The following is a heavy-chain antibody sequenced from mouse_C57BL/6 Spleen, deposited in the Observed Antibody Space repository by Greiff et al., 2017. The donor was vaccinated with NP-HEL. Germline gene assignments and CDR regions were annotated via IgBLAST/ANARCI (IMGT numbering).Heavy chain of an antibody. CDR1: GYAFSSSW. D-gene: IGHD1-1*01. Sequence: VKLLESGPELVKPGASVKISCKASGYAFSSSWMNWVKQRPGKGLEWIGRIYPGDGDTNYNGKFKGKATLTADKSSSTAYMQLSSLTSEDSAVYFCARSRGSSYDYAMDYWGQGTSVTVSS. CDR2: IYPGDGDT. J-gene: IGHJ4*01. CDR3: ARSRGSSYDYAMDY. V-gene: IGHV1-82*01.